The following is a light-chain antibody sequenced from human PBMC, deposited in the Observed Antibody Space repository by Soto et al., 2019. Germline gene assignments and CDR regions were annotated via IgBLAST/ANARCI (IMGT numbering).Light chain of an antibody. V-gene: IGKV1-5*03. Sequence: SKVSQSPCTLAASVGDSVTITCRAGQSVSSWLAWYQQKPGKAPKLLIYKASTLESGVPSRFSGSGSGTEFTLTISSLQPDDFAVYYCQQYNNYSRTLGQGTKVDIK. CDR1: QSVSSW. CDR2: KAS. CDR3: QQYNNYSRT. J-gene: IGKJ1*01.